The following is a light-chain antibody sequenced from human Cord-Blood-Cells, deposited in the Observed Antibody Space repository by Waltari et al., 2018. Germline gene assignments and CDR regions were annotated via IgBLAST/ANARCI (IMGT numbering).Light chain of an antibody. CDR2: WAS. CDR1: QSVLYSSNNKNY. CDR3: QQYYSTPLT. V-gene: IGKV4-1*01. Sequence: DIVMTQSPDSLAVSLGERATINCKSSQSVLYSSNNKNYLAWYQQKPGQPPKLLMCWASTRESGVPDRFSGSGSGTDFTLTISSLQAEDVAVYYCQQYYSTPLTFGGGTKVEIK. J-gene: IGKJ4*01.